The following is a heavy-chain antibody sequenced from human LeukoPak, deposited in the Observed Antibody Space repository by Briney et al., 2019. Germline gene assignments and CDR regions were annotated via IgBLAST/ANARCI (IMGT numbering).Heavy chain of an antibody. D-gene: IGHD3-10*01. CDR2: IWYDGSKK. J-gene: IGHJ5*02. CDR3: ARARRFYGSGSPGGLDP. CDR1: GFTFSIYG. Sequence: GGSLRLSCAASGFTFSIYGMHWVRQAPGKGLEWVAVIWYDGSKKYYADSVKGRFTISRDNSKNTLYLQMNSLRAEDTAVYYCARARRFYGSGSPGGLDPWGQGTLVTVSS. V-gene: IGHV3-33*01.